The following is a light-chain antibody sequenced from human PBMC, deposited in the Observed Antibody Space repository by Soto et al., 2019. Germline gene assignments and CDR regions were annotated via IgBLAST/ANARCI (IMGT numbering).Light chain of an antibody. V-gene: IGLV2-8*01. CDR1: SSDVVDYTY. CDR2: EVS. Sequence: QSVLTQPPSASGSPGQSVTISCTGTSSDVVDYTYVSWYQQHPGKAPKLMISEVSKRPSGVPDRFSGSKSGNTASLTVSGLQAEDEADYYCSSYAGSHNVGLVFGTGTKVTDL. CDR3: SSYAGSHNVGLV. J-gene: IGLJ1*01.